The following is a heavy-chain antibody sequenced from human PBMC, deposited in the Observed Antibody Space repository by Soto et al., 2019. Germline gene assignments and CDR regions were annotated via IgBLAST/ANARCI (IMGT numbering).Heavy chain of an antibody. J-gene: IGHJ6*03. CDR2: IYSGGST. CDR3: ARQPNYYYYMDV. V-gene: IGHV3-66*04. CDR1: GFTVSSNY. Sequence: GGSLRLSCAASGFTVSSNYMSWVRQAPGKGLEWVSVIYSGGSTYYADSVKGRFTISRDNSKNTLYLQMNSLRAEDTAVYYCARQPNYYYYMDVWGKGTTVTVSS.